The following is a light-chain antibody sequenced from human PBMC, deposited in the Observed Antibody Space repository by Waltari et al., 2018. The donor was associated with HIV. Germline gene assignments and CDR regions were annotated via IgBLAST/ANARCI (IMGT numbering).Light chain of an antibody. CDR3: CSYAGTFRV. J-gene: IGLJ3*02. CDR1: SSDVGAYNF. CDR2: DVS. V-gene: IGLV2-8*01. Sequence: QSALTQPPSASGSPGQSVTISCTGTSSDVGAYNFVSWYQQHPGIAPKLIIYDVSKRPSGVPDRFSGSKSGSTASLTISGLQAEDEADYHCCSYAGTFRVFGGGTKLTVL.